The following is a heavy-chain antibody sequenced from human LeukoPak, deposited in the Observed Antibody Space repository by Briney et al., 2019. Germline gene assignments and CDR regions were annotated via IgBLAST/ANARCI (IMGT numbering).Heavy chain of an antibody. Sequence: GGSLRLSCAASGFTFSIYWMSWVRQAPGEGLEGVANIKQDGSEKYYVDSVKGRFTVSRDNAKNSLYLQMNSLRDEDTAVYYCAVRYVDYWGQGTLVTVSS. V-gene: IGHV3-7*01. J-gene: IGHJ4*02. CDR1: GFTFSIYW. D-gene: IGHD3-9*01. CDR3: AVRYVDY. CDR2: IKQDGSEK.